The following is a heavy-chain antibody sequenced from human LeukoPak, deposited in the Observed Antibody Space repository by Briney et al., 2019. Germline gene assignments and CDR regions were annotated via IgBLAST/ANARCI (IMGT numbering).Heavy chain of an antibody. V-gene: IGHV1-2*02. CDR3: ARDLDSSSSPDY. CDR1: GYTFTDYY. CDR2: IKPDSGVT. J-gene: IGHJ4*02. Sequence: ASVKVSCKSSGYTFTDYYMHWVRQAPGQGLEWMGWIKPDSGVTNYAQKFRGRVTMTRDTSISTAYMELSSLKSDDTAVYYCARDLDSSSSPDYWGQGTLVTVSS. D-gene: IGHD6-6*01.